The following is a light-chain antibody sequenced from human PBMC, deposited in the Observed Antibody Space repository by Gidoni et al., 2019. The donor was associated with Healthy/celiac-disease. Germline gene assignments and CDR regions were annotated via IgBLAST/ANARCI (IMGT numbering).Light chain of an antibody. CDR2: DAS. J-gene: IGKJ4*01. Sequence: EIVLTQSPATLSLSPGERATLSCRASQSVSSYLAWYQQKPGQAPRLLIYDASNRATGSPARWCGSGSGTDYFITTSSLEPDDYVVYYCHQRSNWPLTFXGXTKVEIK. CDR1: QSVSSY. CDR3: HQRSNWPLT. V-gene: IGKV3-11*01.